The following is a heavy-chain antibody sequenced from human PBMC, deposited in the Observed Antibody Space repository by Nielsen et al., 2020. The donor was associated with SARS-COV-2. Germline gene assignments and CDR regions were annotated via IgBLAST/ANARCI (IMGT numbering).Heavy chain of an antibody. Sequence: GESLKISCAASGFTFDDYGMSWVRQAPGKGLEWVSGINWNGGSTGYADSVKGRFTISRDNAKNSLYLQMNSLRAEDTALYHCARDAHGILTGRGWFDPWGQGTLVTVS. CDR2: INWNGGST. J-gene: IGHJ5*02. V-gene: IGHV3-20*01. D-gene: IGHD3-9*01. CDR1: GFTFDDYG. CDR3: ARDAHGILTGRGWFDP.